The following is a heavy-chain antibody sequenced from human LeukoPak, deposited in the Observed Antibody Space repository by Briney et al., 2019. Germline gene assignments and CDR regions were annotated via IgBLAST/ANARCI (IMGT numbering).Heavy chain of an antibody. CDR3: ARDSSPGYYEHFPH. J-gene: IGHJ1*01. V-gene: IGHV3-11*01. Sequence: PGGSLRLSCAASGFTFSDYYMSWIRQAPGKGLEWVSYISSSGSTIYYADSVKGRFAISRDNAKNSLYLQMNSLRAEDTAVYYCARDSSPGYYEHFPHWGQGTLVTVSS. CDR2: ISSSGSTI. CDR1: GFTFSDYY. D-gene: IGHD3-9*01.